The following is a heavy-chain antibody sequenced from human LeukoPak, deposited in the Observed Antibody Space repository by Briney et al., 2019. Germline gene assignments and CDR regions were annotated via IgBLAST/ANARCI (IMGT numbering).Heavy chain of an antibody. CDR1: GYTFSTYG. Sequence: ASVKVSCKASGYTFSTYGISWVRQAPGQGLEWMGWINACNGNTNYAQKLQGRVTMTTDTSTSTAYMELRSLRSDDTAVYYCARGALNWFDPWGQGTLVTVSS. CDR2: INACNGNT. V-gene: IGHV1-18*01. J-gene: IGHJ5*02. CDR3: ARGALNWFDP.